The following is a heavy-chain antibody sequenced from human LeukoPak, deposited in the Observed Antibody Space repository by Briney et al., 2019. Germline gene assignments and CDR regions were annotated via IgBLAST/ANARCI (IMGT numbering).Heavy chain of an antibody. J-gene: IGHJ4*02. CDR2: ISGSGGST. Sequence: GGSLRLSCAASGFTLSSYAMSWVRQAPGKGLEWVSAISGSGGSTYYADSVKGRCTISGDNSKNTLYLQMNSLRAEDTAVYYCAKRRDIVVVVAARDYFDYWGQGTLVTVSS. CDR1: GFTLSSYA. V-gene: IGHV3-23*01. D-gene: IGHD2-15*01. CDR3: AKRRDIVVVVAARDYFDY.